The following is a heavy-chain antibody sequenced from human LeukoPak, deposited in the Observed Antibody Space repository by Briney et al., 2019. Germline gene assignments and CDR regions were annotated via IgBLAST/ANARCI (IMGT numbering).Heavy chain of an antibody. V-gene: IGHV4-30-4*01. J-gene: IGHJ4*02. D-gene: IGHD3-22*01. CDR2: IYYSGST. CDR1: GGSISSGDYY. CDR3: ASNSNYYDSSGYTGY. Sequence: SETLSLTCTVSGGSISSGDYYWSWIRQPPGKGLEWIGYIYYSGSTYYNPSLKSRATISVDTSKNQFSLKLSSVTAADTAVYYCASNSNYYDSSGYTGYWGQGTLVTVSS.